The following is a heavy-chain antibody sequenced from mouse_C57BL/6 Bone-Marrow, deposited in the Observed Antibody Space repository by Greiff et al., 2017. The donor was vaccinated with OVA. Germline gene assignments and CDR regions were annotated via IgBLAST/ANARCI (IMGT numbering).Heavy chain of an antibody. CDR1: GFTFSSYG. Sequence: EVMLVESGGDLVKPGGSLKLSCAASGFTFSSYGMSWVRQTPDKRLEWVATISSGGSYTYYPDSVKGRFTISRDTAKNTLYLQMISLKSNDTAVNYCSRHMVVDVHWYFDVWGTGTTVTVSS. D-gene: IGHD1-1*02. CDR3: SRHMVVDVHWYFDV. J-gene: IGHJ1*03. CDR2: ISSGGSYT. V-gene: IGHV5-6*01.